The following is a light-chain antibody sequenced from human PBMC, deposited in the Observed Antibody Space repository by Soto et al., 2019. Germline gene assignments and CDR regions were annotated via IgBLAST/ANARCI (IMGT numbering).Light chain of an antibody. Sequence: DVVMTQSPLSLPVTLGQPASISCRSSQSLVHSDGNTYLSWFQQRPGQTPRRLINTVSNRDSGVPARVSGRSSGTAFTLKNNGVEAEDVGVDYCMQGTHCPLTFGQGTKVEIK. CDR3: MQGTHCPLT. CDR2: TVS. V-gene: IGKV2-30*02. J-gene: IGKJ1*01. CDR1: QSLVHSDGNTY.